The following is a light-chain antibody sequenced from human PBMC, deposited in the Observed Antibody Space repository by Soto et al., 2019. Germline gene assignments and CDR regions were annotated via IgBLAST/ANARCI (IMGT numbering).Light chain of an antibody. J-gene: IGKJ1*01. CDR1: QSVNNNY. CDR2: GAS. CDR3: QQYGSSPPT. Sequence: EIVLTQSPGTLSLSPGERAVLSCRASQSVNNNYLAWYQRKPRRAPRLLIYGASSRATGIRDRFIGSGSGTDFTLTITRLEPEDFAVYFCQQYGSSPPTCGQGTKVEFK. V-gene: IGKV3-20*01.